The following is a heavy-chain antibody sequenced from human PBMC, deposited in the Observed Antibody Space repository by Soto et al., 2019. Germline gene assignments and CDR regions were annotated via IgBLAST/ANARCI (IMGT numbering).Heavy chain of an antibody. CDR2: INWNSGSI. Sequence: GGSLRLSCAAPGFTFDDYAMHWVRQVPGKGLEWVSGINWNSGSIGYADSVKGLFAISRDNAKNSLHLQMNSLRAEDTAFYYCVKDESINWYSGHFRHWGQGTLVTVSS. J-gene: IGHJ1*01. V-gene: IGHV3-9*01. CDR1: GFTFDDYA. CDR3: VKDESINWYSGHFRH. D-gene: IGHD6-13*01.